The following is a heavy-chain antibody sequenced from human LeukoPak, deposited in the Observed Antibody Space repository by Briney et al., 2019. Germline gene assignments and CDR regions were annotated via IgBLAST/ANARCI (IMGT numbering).Heavy chain of an antibody. CDR1: GYTFTDYY. J-gene: IGHJ6*04. CDR2: VDPEDGET. CDR3: ATPGPSRRLGYCSRTSCYNV. Sequence: ATLKISCKVSGYTFTDYYMHWVQQAPGKGLEWMGLVDPEDGETIYAEKFQGRVTITADTSTDTAYMELSSLRSKDTALYYCATPGPSRRLGYCSRTSCYNVWGKGTTVTVSS. V-gene: IGHV1-69-2*01. D-gene: IGHD2-2*02.